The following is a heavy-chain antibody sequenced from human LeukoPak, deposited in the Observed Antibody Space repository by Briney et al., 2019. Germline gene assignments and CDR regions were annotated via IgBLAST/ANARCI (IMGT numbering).Heavy chain of an antibody. D-gene: IGHD3-10*01. CDR1: GFTFRNYG. CDR3: ATWRGSGNYGGYFDY. Sequence: GGSLRLSCAASGFTFRNYGMHWVRQAPGKGLEWVTIIYYDGSIKHYADSVGGRFTISRDNSKNTLYLQMNSLRVEDTAIYYCATWRGSGNYGGYFDYWGQGTPVTVSS. J-gene: IGHJ4*02. CDR2: IYYDGSIK. V-gene: IGHV3-30*12.